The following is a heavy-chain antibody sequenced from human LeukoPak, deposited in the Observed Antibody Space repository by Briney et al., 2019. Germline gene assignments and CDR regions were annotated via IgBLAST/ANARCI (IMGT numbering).Heavy chain of an antibody. V-gene: IGHV3-73*01. CDR2: IRSKGNSYAT. CDR3: TRRDDFWSGSGDY. CDR1: GFTFSGSA. J-gene: IGHJ4*02. Sequence: GGSLRLCCAASGFTFSGSAMHWVRQASGKGLEWVGRIRSKGNSYATAYAASVKGRFTISRDDSKNTAYLQMNSLKTEDTAVYYCTRRDDFWSGSGDYWGQGTLVSVSS. D-gene: IGHD3-3*01.